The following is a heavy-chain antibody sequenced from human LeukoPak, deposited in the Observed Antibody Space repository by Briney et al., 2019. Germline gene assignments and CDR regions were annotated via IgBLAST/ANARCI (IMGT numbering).Heavy chain of an antibody. CDR3: ARDIVPLYYFDY. Sequence: QPGRSLRLSCAPSGFTFSSYGMHWVRQAPGKGLEWVAVILNVGSNKYYADSVKGRFTISRDNSKNTLYLQMNSLRAEDTAVYYCARDIVPLYYFDYWGQGTLVTVSS. V-gene: IGHV3-33*01. D-gene: IGHD2-15*01. CDR2: ILNVGSNK. J-gene: IGHJ4*02. CDR1: GFTFSSYG.